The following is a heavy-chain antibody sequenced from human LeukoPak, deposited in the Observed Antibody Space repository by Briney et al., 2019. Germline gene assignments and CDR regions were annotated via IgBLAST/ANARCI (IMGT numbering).Heavy chain of an antibody. CDR3: ARDLGYYGSGKQNY. CDR1: GFTVSGNH. V-gene: IGHV3-66*01. J-gene: IGHJ4*02. Sequence: PGGSLRLSCAASGFTVSGNHMSWGPQAPGEGLELGSVISSGGSTDYPDSVQGRFTISRDTSKNTLYLQMTSLRAENTAVYYCARDLGYYGSGKQNYWGQGTLVTVSS. D-gene: IGHD3-10*01. CDR2: ISSGGST.